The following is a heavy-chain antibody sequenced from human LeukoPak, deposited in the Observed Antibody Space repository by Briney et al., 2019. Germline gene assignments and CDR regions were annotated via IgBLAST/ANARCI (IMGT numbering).Heavy chain of an antibody. CDR2: IYPGDSDT. CDR3: ARRTRSYSSDY. CDR1: GYSFTTYW. J-gene: IGHJ4*02. V-gene: IGHV5-51*01. Sequence: GESLKISCKGSGYSFTTYWIGWVRQMPGKGLEWLGIIYPGDSDTTYSPSFQGQVTFSADKSISTAYLQWSSLKASDTAMYYCARRTRSYSSDYWGQGTLVTVSS.